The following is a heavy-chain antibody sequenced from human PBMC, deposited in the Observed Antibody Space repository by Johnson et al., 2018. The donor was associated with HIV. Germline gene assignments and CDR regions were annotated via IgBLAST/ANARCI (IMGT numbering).Heavy chain of an antibody. CDR1: GFTFDDYG. CDR2: INWSGGSA. Sequence: VQLVESVGGVVRPGGSLRLSCAASGFTFDDYGMSWVRQAPGKGLEWVSGINWSGGSAGYALSVKGRFTISRDNAKNSLYLQMNSLRAEDTALYYCARAGGTGTAYDAFDMWGQGTMVTVSS. J-gene: IGHJ3*02. V-gene: IGHV3-20*04. D-gene: IGHD1-7*01. CDR3: ARAGGTGTAYDAFDM.